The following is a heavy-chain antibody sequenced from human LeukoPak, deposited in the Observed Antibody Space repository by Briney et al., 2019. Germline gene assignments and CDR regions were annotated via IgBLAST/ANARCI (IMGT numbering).Heavy chain of an antibody. Sequence: GGSLRLSCVASGFTFETYNMNWVRQAPGKGLEWVASIRSYSSYIHYGDSVKGRFTISRDGAKKSVYLQMDSLRAEDAAVYYCARFAEVYYYVDVWGTGTTVTVSS. D-gene: IGHD2-21*01. CDR2: IRSYSSYI. CDR3: ARFAEVYYYVDV. V-gene: IGHV3-21*01. CDR1: GFTFETYN. J-gene: IGHJ6*03.